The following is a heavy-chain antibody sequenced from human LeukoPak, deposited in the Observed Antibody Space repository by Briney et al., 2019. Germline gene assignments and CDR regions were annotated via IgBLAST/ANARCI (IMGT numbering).Heavy chain of an antibody. D-gene: IGHD4-17*01. CDR2: ISTYNGDT. CDR1: GYTFTNYG. J-gene: IGHJ4*02. Sequence: ASVKVSCKASGYTFTNYGINGLRQAPGQEREWMGWISTYNGDTNYAQKVQGRVTMTTDTSTSTAYMELRSLRSDDTAVYYCASGYLGRAGTTDRLDYWGQGTLVTVSS. V-gene: IGHV1-18*01. CDR3: ASGYLGRAGTTDRLDY.